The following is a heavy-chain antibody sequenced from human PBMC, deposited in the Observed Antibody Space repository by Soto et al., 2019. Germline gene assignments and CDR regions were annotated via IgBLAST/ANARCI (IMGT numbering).Heavy chain of an antibody. CDR2: INPNSGGT. Sequence: ASVKVSCKASGYTFTGYYMHWVRQAPGQGLEWMGWINPNSGGTNYAQKFQGRVTMTRDTSISTAYMELSRLRSDDTAVYYCARDGDSTDGSHYYYGMDVWGQGTTVTVS. V-gene: IGHV1-2*02. CDR1: GYTFTGYY. D-gene: IGHD1-1*01. J-gene: IGHJ6*02. CDR3: ARDGDSTDGSHYYYGMDV.